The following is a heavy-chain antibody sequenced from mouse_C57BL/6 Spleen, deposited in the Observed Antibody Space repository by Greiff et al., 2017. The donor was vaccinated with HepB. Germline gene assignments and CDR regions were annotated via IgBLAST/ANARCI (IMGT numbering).Heavy chain of an antibody. D-gene: IGHD1-1*01. CDR2: INPNNGGT. Sequence: EVQLQQSGPELVKPGASVKMSCKASGYTFTGYNMHWVKQSHGKSLEWIGYINPNNGGTSYNQKFKGKATLTVNKSSSIAYMELRSLTSEDSAVYYCAKNTTVVYYYAMDYWGQRTSVTVSS. CDR1: GYTFTGYN. CDR3: AKNTTVVYYYAMDY. V-gene: IGHV1-22*01. J-gene: IGHJ4*01.